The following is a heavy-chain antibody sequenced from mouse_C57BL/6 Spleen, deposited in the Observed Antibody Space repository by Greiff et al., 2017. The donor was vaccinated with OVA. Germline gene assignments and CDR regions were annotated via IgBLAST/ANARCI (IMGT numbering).Heavy chain of an antibody. D-gene: IGHD2-4*01. CDR3: TRDRDNYDYDWYFDV. CDR2: ISSGGDYI. Sequence: EVKVEESGEGLVKPGGSLKLSCAASGFTFSSYAMSWVRQTPEKRLEWVAYISSGGDYIYYADTVKGRLPISRDNARHTLYLQMSSLKSEDTAMYYWTRDRDNYDYDWYFDVWGTGTTVTVSS. J-gene: IGHJ1*03. V-gene: IGHV5-9-1*02. CDR1: GFTFSSYA.